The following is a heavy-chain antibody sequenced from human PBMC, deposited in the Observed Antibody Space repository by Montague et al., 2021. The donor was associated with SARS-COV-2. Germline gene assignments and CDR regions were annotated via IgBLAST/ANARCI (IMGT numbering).Heavy chain of an antibody. V-gene: IGHV4-34*01. CDR3: VGAPNEYYFDY. J-gene: IGHJ4*02. D-gene: IGHD3-16*01. Sequence: SETLSLTCDVYGGSFSRYFWSWIRQSPGRGPELIGHISPTGSTRYNPSLDSRVTISLDTSKSRLSLGLTSVTVADTSIYFCVGAPNEYYFDYWGQGTPVSVSS. CDR1: GGSFSRYF. CDR2: ISPTGST.